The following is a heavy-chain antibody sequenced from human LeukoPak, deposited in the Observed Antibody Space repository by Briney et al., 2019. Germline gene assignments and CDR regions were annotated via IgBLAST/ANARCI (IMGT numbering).Heavy chain of an antibody. CDR2: ISYDGSNK. D-gene: IGHD6-13*01. V-gene: IGHV3-30-3*01. CDR1: GFTFSSYA. Sequence: GGSLRLSCAASGFTFSSYAMHWVRQAPGKGLEWVAVISYDGSNKYYADSVKGRFTISRDNSKNTLYLQMNSLRAEDTAVYYCARDRGYSSSWQLVDLYYYYYGMDVWGQGTTVTVSS. J-gene: IGHJ6*02. CDR3: ARDRGYSSSWQLVDLYYYYYGMDV.